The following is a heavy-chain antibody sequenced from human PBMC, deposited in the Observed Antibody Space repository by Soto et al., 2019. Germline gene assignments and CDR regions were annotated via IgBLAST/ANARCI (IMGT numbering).Heavy chain of an antibody. J-gene: IGHJ4*02. CDR2: ISGSGGST. D-gene: IGHD3-22*01. CDR1: GFTFSSYA. CDR3: AKRTYYYDSSGYYFDY. V-gene: IGHV3-23*01. Sequence: GGSLRLSCAASGFTFSSYAMSWVRQAPGKGLEWVSAISGSGGSTYYADSVKGRFTISRDNSKNTLYLQMNSPRAEDTAVYYCAKRTYYYDSSGYYFDYWGQGTLVTVSS.